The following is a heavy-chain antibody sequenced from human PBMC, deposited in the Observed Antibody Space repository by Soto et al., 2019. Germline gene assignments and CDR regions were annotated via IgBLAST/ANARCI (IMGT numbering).Heavy chain of an antibody. CDR3: AREDDYGYRYINYGLDV. D-gene: IGHD4-17*01. J-gene: IGHJ6*02. V-gene: IGHV3-30-3*01. CDR2: ISFDGTKK. Sequence: GGSLRLSXAASGFTFNIYALHWVRQAPGKGLEWVAVISFDGTKKYYSDSVKGRFTISRDNLKNTLYLQMNNLRVEDAALYFCAREDDYGYRYINYGLDVWGQGTTVTVSS. CDR1: GFTFNIYA.